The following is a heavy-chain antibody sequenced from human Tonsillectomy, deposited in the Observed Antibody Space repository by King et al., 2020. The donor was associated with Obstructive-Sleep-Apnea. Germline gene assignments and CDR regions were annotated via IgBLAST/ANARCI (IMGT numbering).Heavy chain of an antibody. CDR2: IHHSGST. CDR3: VRNEIGTGYSPYWFDP. CDR1: AYSITNGHY. J-gene: IGHJ5*02. V-gene: IGHV4-38-2*02. Sequence: QLQESGPGLVKPSETLSLSCSVSAYSITNGHYWGWIRQTPGKGLEWIGSIHHSGSTYYNPSLKSRLTMTVDTSKNKFSLNMTSVTAADTAVYYCVRNEIGTGYSPYWFDPWGQGTLVTVSS. D-gene: IGHD3-9*01.